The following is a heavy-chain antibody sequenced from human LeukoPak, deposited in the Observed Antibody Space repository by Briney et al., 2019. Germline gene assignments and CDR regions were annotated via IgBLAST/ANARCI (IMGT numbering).Heavy chain of an antibody. CDR3: ARLPSS. Sequence: GGSLRLSCAASGFTVSTNCMTWVRQAPGKGLEWVSVIYTDGSTYYADSVKGRFTISRDNSENTLFLQMNSLKIEDTAVYYCARLPSSWGQGTLVTASS. J-gene: IGHJ5*02. CDR2: IYTDGST. CDR1: GFTVSTNC. V-gene: IGHV3-66*02. D-gene: IGHD2-2*01.